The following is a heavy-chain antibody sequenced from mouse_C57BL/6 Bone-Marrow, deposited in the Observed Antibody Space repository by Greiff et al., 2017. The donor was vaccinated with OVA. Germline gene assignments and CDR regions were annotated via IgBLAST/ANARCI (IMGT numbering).Heavy chain of an antibody. J-gene: IGHJ3*01. D-gene: IGHD1-1*01. CDR2: IDPNSGGT. Sequence: QVQLKQPGAELVKPGASVKLSCKASGYTFTSYWMHWVKQRPGRGLEWIGRIDPNSGGTKYNEKFKSKATLTVDKPSSTAYMQLSSLTSEDSAVYYCAREGYGSTWFAYWGQGTLVTVSA. V-gene: IGHV1-72*01. CDR1: GYTFTSYW. CDR3: AREGYGSTWFAY.